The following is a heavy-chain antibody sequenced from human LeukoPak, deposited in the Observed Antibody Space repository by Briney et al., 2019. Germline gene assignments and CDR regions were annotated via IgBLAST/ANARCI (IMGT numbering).Heavy chain of an antibody. V-gene: IGHV3-53*01. Sequence: PGGSLRLSCAASGFTVSSNYMSWVRQAPGKGLEWVSVIYSGGSTYYADSVKGRFTISRDNAKNSLYLQMNSLRAEDTAVYYCARDHGTGDNIVMGYWGQGTLVTVSS. J-gene: IGHJ4*02. CDR1: GFTVSSNY. D-gene: IGHD2-21*01. CDR3: ARDHGTGDNIVMGY. CDR2: IYSGGST.